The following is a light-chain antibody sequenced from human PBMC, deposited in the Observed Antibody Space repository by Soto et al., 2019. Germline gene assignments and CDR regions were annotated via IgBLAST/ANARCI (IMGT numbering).Light chain of an antibody. V-gene: IGKV3-11*01. CDR1: QSVSSY. Sequence: EIVLTQSPGTLSLSPGGRATLSCRATQSVSSYLAWYQQKPGQAPRLLIYDASNRATGIPARFSGSGSGTDFTLTISSLEPEDFALYYCQQRSNWTPITFGQGTRLEI. CDR2: DAS. J-gene: IGKJ5*01. CDR3: QQRSNWTPIT.